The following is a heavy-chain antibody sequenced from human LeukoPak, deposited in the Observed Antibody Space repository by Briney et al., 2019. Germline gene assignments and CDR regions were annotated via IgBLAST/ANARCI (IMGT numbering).Heavy chain of an antibody. Sequence: GGSLRLSCEASGFTFNRYWVHWVRQAPGKGLVWVSRINSDGSDITYADSVKGRFTISRDNAKNTVYVQMNSLRAEDTAVYYCARGSLGDGSLLIDYWGQGTLVTVSS. CDR3: ARGSLGDGSLLIDY. J-gene: IGHJ4*02. CDR2: INSDGSDI. CDR1: GFTFNRYW. D-gene: IGHD3-10*01. V-gene: IGHV3-74*01.